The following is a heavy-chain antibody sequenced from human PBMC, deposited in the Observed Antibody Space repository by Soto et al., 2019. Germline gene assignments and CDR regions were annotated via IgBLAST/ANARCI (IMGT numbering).Heavy chain of an antibody. J-gene: IGHJ4*02. D-gene: IGHD1-26*01. CDR2: INGDGTIT. Sequence: EVQLVESGGGLVQPGGCLRLSCATSGFNFSTYWLHWVRRVPGKGVLWVSRINGDGTITDYADSVKGRFTISRDNAKKTLYLEMSSLRADDTAVYYCTRDGGGRYYGGFDNWGLGTLVTVSS. CDR1: GFNFSTYW. V-gene: IGHV3-74*01. CDR3: TRDGGGRYYGGFDN.